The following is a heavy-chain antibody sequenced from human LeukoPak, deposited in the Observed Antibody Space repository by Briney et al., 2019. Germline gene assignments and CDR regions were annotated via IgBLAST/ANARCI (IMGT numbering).Heavy chain of an antibody. V-gene: IGHV3-15*01. CDR1: GLTFSNAW. CDR3: TTLTTVTTERRVD. D-gene: IGHD4-17*01. Sequence: NPGGSLRLSCAASGLTFSNAWMSWVRQAPGKGLEWVGRIKSKTDGGTTDYAAPVKGRFTISRDDSKNTLYLQMNSLKTEDTAVYYCTTLTTVTTERRVDWGQGTLVTVSS. J-gene: IGHJ4*02. CDR2: IKSKTDGGTT.